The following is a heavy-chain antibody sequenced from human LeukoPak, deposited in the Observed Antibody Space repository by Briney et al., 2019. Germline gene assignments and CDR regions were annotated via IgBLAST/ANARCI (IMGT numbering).Heavy chain of an antibody. CDR1: GFTFNSYA. CDR3: ARDLMGWDLHYFDY. J-gene: IGHJ4*02. V-gene: IGHV3-30*02. CDR2: IRKDGSHK. Sequence: PGGSLRLSCAASGFTFNSYAMSWVRQAPGKGLEWVTFIRKDGSHKFYVDSVRGRFTISRDNSKNTVSLQMNSLRTDDTAVYYCARDLMGWDLHYFDYWGQGTLVTVSS. D-gene: IGHD1-26*01.